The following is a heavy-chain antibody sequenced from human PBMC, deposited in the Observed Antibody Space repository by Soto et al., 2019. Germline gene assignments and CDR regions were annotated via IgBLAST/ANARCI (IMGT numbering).Heavy chain of an antibody. Sequence: GSLRISCVDSLFTVSNYVISWVRQAPGKGLEWVSTISETGRSTYYADSVKGRFTISRDNAKNSLYLQMRSLKDDDTAVYYCARDPPSGATLDWFDSWGQGTLVTVSS. CDR2: ISETGRST. D-gene: IGHD1-26*01. V-gene: IGHV3-21*01. CDR1: LFTVSNYV. J-gene: IGHJ5*01. CDR3: ARDPPSGATLDWFDS.